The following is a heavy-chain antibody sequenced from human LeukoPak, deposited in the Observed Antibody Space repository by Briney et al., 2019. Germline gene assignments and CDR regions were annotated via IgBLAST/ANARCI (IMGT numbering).Heavy chain of an antibody. D-gene: IGHD2-2*01. Sequence: GESLQISCKGSGYSFTSYWIGWVRQMPGKGLEWMGIIYAGDSDTRYSPSFQGQVTISVDKSISTAYLQWSSLQASDTAMYYCARAIGTSQFYFYYGTDVWGQGTTVTVSS. CDR3: ARAIGTSQFYFYYGTDV. V-gene: IGHV5-51*01. CDR1: GYSFTSYW. J-gene: IGHJ6*02. CDR2: IYAGDSDT.